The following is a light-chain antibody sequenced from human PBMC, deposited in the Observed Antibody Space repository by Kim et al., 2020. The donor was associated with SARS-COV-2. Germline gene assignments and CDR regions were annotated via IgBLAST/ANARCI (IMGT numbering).Light chain of an antibody. Sequence: EIVLTQSPDTLSLSPGERATLSCRASQSVDSRDFAWYQQKPGQAPRLLLHHASSRATGIPDRFSGSGSETEFTLTISRLEPEDFATYYCQQYGKTPPITFGEGTRLEIK. CDR3: QQYGKTPPIT. V-gene: IGKV3-20*01. J-gene: IGKJ5*01. CDR1: QSVDSRD. CDR2: HAS.